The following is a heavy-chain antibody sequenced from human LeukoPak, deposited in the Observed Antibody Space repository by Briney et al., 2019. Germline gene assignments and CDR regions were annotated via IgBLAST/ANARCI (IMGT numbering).Heavy chain of an antibody. CDR3: AKDIGFGITMFRAMDV. CDR2: ISSNSENR. Sequence: GGSLRLSCAASGFTFDDYAMHWVRQAPGKGLEWFSGISSNSENRGYAESVKGRFTISRDDAKNSLFLQMNSLKTEDTALYYCAKDIGFGITMFRAMDVWGKGTTVTISS. J-gene: IGHJ6*04. CDR1: GFTFDDYA. V-gene: IGHV3-9*01. D-gene: IGHD3-10*01.